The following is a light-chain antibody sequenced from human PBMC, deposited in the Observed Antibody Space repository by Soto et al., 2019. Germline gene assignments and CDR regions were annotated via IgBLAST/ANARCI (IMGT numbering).Light chain of an antibody. V-gene: IGKV1D-13*01. CDR1: QGISSA. CDR3: QQFNNYPT. CDR2: DAS. J-gene: IGKJ5*01. Sequence: AIQLTQSRSSLSASVGDRVTIACRASQGISSALAWYQQKPGKAPKLLIYDASSLEIGVPLRFSGSGSGTDFTLTISSLQPQDFATYYCQQFNNYPTFGQGTRLEIK.